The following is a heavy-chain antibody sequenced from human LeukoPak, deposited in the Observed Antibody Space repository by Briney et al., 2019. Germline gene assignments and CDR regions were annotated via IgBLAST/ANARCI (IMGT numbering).Heavy chain of an antibody. V-gene: IGHV1-2*02. Sequence: GASVKVSCKASGYTFTGYYMHWVRQAPGQGLEWMGWINPNSGGTNYAQKFQGRVTMTRDTSISTAYMELSRLRSDDTAVYYCARAAVAGEVWVAFDIWGQGTMVTVSS. CDR3: ARAAVAGEVWVAFDI. J-gene: IGHJ3*02. CDR1: GYTFTGYY. D-gene: IGHD6-19*01. CDR2: INPNSGGT.